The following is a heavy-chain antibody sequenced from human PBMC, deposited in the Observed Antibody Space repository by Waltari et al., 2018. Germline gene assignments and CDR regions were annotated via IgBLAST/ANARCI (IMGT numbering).Heavy chain of an antibody. Sequence: QVQLQQWGAGLLKPSETLSLTCAVYGGSFSGYYWSWIRQPPGKGLEWIGEINHSGSTNYTPPLRSRFTNSEAPPRNRFSLKLGSVTAPDRAWFTCPGGQRMAARPLPGSDPWAQETLVTVS. D-gene: IGHD6-6*01. CDR1: GGSFSGYY. J-gene: IGHJ5*02. CDR2: INHSGST. CDR3: PGGQRMAARPLPGSDP. V-gene: IGHV4-34*01.